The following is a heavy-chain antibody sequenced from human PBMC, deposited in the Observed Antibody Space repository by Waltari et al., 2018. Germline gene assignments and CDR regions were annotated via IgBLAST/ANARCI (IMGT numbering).Heavy chain of an antibody. V-gene: IGHV3-7*01. CDR3: ARDFIGGHSDSFDI. Sequence: EVQLVESGGGLVQPGGSLRLSCAASGFSLSNYWMSWVRQAPGKGLEWVANIRRVGVTQYYADSVRGRFTISKDNAKNSLFLQMDNLRVEDTAVYYCARDFIGGHSDSFDIWGQGTMVTVSS. J-gene: IGHJ3*02. CDR1: GFSLSNYW. D-gene: IGHD3-10*01. CDR2: IRRVGVTQ.